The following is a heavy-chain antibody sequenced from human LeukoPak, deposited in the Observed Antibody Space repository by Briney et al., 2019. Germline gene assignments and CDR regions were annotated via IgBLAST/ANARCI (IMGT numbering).Heavy chain of an antibody. D-gene: IGHD4-17*01. V-gene: IGHV3-30*02. Sequence: PGGSLRLSCAASGFTFSTYGMHWVRQAPGKGLEWVTFIQYDGSNKYDADSVKGRFTISRDNSKNSLYLQINSLRAEDTAVYYCGRVTYGDYLWGQGTLVTVSS. CDR2: IQYDGSNK. CDR1: GFTFSTYG. CDR3: GRVTYGDYL. J-gene: IGHJ5*02.